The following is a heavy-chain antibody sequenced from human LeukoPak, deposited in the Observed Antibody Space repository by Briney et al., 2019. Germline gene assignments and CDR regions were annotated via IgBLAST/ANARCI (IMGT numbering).Heavy chain of an antibody. CDR2: IYYSGST. V-gene: IGHV4-59*12. CDR3: ARERILAEIGIDF. CDR1: GGSISSYY. J-gene: IGHJ4*02. D-gene: IGHD3-3*01. Sequence: SETLSLTCTVSGGSISSYYWSWIRQPPGKGLEWIGYIYYSGSTNYNPSLKSRVTMSVDTSKNQFSLKLSSVTAADTAVYFCARERILAEIGIDFWGQGILVTVSS.